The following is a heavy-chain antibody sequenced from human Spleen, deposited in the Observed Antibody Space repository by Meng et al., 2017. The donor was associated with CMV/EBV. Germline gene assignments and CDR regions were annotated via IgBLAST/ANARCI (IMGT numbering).Heavy chain of an antibody. Sequence: SETLSLTCTVSGDSISSSSYYWGWIRQPPGKGLEWIGSIYYSGTTYYNPSLKSRVTISVDTSKNQFSLKLSSVTAADTAVYYCASLGYNWNYVDVWGQGTTVTVSS. D-gene: IGHD1-20*01. CDR1: GDSISSSSYY. J-gene: IGHJ6*03. CDR3: ASLGYNWNYVDV. V-gene: IGHV4-39*01. CDR2: IYYSGTT.